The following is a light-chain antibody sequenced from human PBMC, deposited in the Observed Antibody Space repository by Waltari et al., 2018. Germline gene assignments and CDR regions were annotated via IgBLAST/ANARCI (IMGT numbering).Light chain of an antibody. Sequence: QSALTQPASVSGSPGQSITISCTGTSSDIGHYDYVSWYQLHPDKAPKLIIFEVTNRPSGVSNRFSGSTSDNAASLTISGLQADDEADYYCCSYTKSRTRVFGTGTKVTVL. CDR2: EVT. CDR3: CSYTKSRTRV. J-gene: IGLJ1*01. V-gene: IGLV2-14*01. CDR1: SSDIGHYDY.